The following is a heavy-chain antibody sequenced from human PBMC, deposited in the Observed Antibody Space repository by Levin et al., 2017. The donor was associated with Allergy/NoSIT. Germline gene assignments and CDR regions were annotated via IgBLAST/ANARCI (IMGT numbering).Heavy chain of an antibody. V-gene: IGHV3-30*18. J-gene: IGHJ6*02. CDR3: AKDRGYSGYDYYYYGMDV. CDR1: GFTFSSYG. Sequence: PGGSLRLSCAASGFTFSSYGMHWVRQAPGKGLEWVAVISYDGSNKYYADSVKGRFTISRDNSKNTLYLQMNSLRAEDTAVYYCAKDRGYSGYDYYYYGMDVWGQGTTVTVSS. CDR2: ISYDGSNK. D-gene: IGHD5-12*01.